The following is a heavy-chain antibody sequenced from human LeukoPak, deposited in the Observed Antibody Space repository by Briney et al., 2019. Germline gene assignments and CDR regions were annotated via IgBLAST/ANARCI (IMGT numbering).Heavy chain of an antibody. CDR2: INHSGAT. CDR3: AITPGPYDSSSNYYPFDY. V-gene: IGHV4-34*01. Sequence: SETLSLTCVVSGGSFNDYSWSWIRQSPGKGLEWVGDINHSGATNYNPSLESQVTISVETSKNQFSLRLTSVTAADTAVYYCAITPGPYDSSSNYYPFDYWGQGTLVTVSS. CDR1: GGSFNDYS. D-gene: IGHD3-22*01. J-gene: IGHJ4*02.